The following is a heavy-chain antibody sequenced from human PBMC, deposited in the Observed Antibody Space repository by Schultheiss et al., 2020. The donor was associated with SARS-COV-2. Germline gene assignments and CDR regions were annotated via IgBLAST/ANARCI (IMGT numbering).Heavy chain of an antibody. CDR1: DGSLSSGGYY. V-gene: IGHV4-30-4*01. CDR3: ARERGLYCSSTSCPAGQYYYYYMDV. D-gene: IGHD2-2*01. CDR2: IYYSGST. Sequence: SETLSLTCTVSDGSLSSGGYYWSWIRQFPGKGLEWIGYIYYSGSTYYNPSLKSRVTISVDTSKNQFSLKLSSVTAADTAVYYCARERGLYCSSTSCPAGQYYYYYMDVWGKGTTVTVSS. J-gene: IGHJ6*03.